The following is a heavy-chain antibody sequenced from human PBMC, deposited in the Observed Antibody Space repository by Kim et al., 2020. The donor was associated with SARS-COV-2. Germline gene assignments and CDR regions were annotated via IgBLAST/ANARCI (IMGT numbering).Heavy chain of an antibody. Sequence: KGRFTISRDNSKNTLYLQMNSLRAEDTAVYYCAREAIGAAADYYYYGMDVWGQGTTVTVSS. V-gene: IGHV3-30*07. CDR3: AREAIGAAADYYYYGMDV. D-gene: IGHD6-13*01. J-gene: IGHJ6*02.